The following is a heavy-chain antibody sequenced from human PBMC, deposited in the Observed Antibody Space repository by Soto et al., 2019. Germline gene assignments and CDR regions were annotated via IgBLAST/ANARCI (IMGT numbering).Heavy chain of an antibody. Sequence: QITLKESGPTLVKPTQTLTLTCTFSGFSLSSTRMAVGWIRQPPGKALEWLALIYWDDDKRYSPFLKSRLTIPTDTSKNPVVLTMSNMDPVDTARYYCAHIVVAGLGYYFDYWGQGTLVTVSS. CDR1: GFSLSSTRMA. CDR2: IYWDDDK. D-gene: IGHD6-19*01. V-gene: IGHV2-5*02. CDR3: AHIVVAGLGYYFDY. J-gene: IGHJ4*02.